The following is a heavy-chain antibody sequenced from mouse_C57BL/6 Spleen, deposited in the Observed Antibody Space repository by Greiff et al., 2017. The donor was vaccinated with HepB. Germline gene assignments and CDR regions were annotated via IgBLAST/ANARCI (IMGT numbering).Heavy chain of an antibody. J-gene: IGHJ4*01. CDR1: GYTFTSYW. V-gene: IGHV1-69*01. CDR3: ARGLYYGNYYAMDY. Sequence: QVQLKQPGAELVMPGASVKLSCKASGYTFTSYWMHWVKQRPGQGLEWIGEIDPSDSYTNYNQKFKGKSTLTVDKSSSTAYMQLSSLTSEDSAVYYCARGLYYGNYYAMDYWGQGTSVTVSS. CDR2: IDPSDSYT. D-gene: IGHD2-1*01.